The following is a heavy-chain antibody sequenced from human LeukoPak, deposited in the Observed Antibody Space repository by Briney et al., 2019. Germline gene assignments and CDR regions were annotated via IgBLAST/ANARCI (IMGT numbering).Heavy chain of an antibody. CDR2: INHSGST. D-gene: IGHD3-22*01. J-gene: IGHJ3*02. V-gene: IGHV4-34*01. CDR3: ATKTYYYDSSGYYSAFDI. CDR1: GGSFSGYY. Sequence: SETLSLTCAVYGGSFSGYYLSWIRQPPGKGLEWIGEINHSGSTNYNPSLKSRVTISVDTSKNQFSLKLSSVTAADTAVYYCATKTYYYDSSGYYSAFDIWGQGTMVTVSS.